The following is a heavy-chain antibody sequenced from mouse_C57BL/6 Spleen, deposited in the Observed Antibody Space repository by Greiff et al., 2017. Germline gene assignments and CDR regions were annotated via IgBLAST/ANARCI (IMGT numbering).Heavy chain of an antibody. V-gene: IGHV1-59*01. CDR3: ARFGDGEAY. CDR1: GYTFTSYW. D-gene: IGHD3-1*01. CDR2: IDPSDSYT. Sequence: VQLQQPGAELVRPGTSVKLSCKASGYTFTSYWMHWVKQRPGQGLEWIGVIDPSDSYTNYNQKFKGKATLTVDTSSSTAYMQLSSLTSEDSAVYYCARFGDGEAYWGQGTLVTVSA. J-gene: IGHJ3*01.